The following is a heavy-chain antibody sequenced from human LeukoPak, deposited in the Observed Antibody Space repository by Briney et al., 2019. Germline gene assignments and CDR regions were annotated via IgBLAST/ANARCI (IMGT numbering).Heavy chain of an antibody. J-gene: IGHJ4*02. CDR1: GGTFSSYA. CDR3: ARDHRPGPYNWNDGGFDY. CDR2: TIPIFGTA. D-gene: IGHD1-1*01. Sequence: SVKVSCKASGGTFSSYAISWVRQAPGQGLEWMGGTIPIFGTANYAQKFQGRVTITADESTSTAYMELSSLRSEDTAVYYCARDHRPGPYNWNDGGFDYWGQGTLVTVSS. V-gene: IGHV1-69*01.